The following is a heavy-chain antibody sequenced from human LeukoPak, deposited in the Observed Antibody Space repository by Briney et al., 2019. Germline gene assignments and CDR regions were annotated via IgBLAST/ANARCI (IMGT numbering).Heavy chain of an antibody. CDR3: ARGFGSGWSTLFDY. Sequence: MSSETLSLTCAVYGGSFSGYYWNCIRQSPGKGLEWIGEINHSGGTNYNPSLKSRVTISVDTSKNQFSLRLSSVTAADTTVYYCARGFGSGWSTLFDYWGQGTLVTVSS. CDR1: GGSFSGYY. CDR2: INHSGGT. J-gene: IGHJ4*02. D-gene: IGHD6-19*01. V-gene: IGHV4-34*01.